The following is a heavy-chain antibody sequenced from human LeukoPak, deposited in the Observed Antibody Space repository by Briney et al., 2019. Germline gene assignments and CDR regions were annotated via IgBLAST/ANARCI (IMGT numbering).Heavy chain of an antibody. CDR1: GYTFTSYD. J-gene: IGHJ4*02. CDR2: MNPNSGNT. Sequence: GASVKVSCKASGYTFTSYDINWVRQATGQGLEWMGWMNPNSGNTGYAQKFQGRVTITRNTSISTAYMELSSLRSEDTAVYYCARDYYDSSGRRGVIDYWGQGTLVTVSS. D-gene: IGHD3-22*01. V-gene: IGHV1-8*03. CDR3: ARDYYDSSGRRGVIDY.